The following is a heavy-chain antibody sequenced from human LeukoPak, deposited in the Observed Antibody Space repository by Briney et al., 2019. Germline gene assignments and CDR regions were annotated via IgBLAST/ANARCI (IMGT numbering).Heavy chain of an antibody. CDR2: IYYSGST. V-gene: IGHV4-39*02. CDR3: ARDDFWSGYWTY. D-gene: IGHD3-3*01. J-gene: IGHJ4*02. CDR1: GGSISSSSYY. Sequence: SETLSLTCTVSGGSISSSSYYWGWIRQPPGKGLEWIGSIYYSGSTYYNPSLKSRVTISVDTSKNQFSLKLSSVTAADTAVYYCARDDFWSGYWTYWGQGTLVTVSS.